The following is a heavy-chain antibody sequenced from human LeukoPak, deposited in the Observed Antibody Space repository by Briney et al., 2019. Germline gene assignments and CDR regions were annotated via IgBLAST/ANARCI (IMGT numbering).Heavy chain of an antibody. CDR3: ARGPITMVRGVTYFDY. Sequence: SETLSLTCTVSGGSISSGSYYWSWIRQPAGKGLEWIGRIYTSGSTNYNPSLKSRVTISVDTSKNQFSLKLSSVTAADTAVYYCARGPITMVRGVTYFDYWGQGTLVTVSS. D-gene: IGHD3-10*01. CDR1: GGSISSGSYY. CDR2: IYTSGST. J-gene: IGHJ4*02. V-gene: IGHV4-61*02.